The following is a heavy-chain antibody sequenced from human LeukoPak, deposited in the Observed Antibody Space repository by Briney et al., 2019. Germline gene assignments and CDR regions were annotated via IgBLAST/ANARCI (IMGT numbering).Heavy chain of an antibody. CDR3: ARDFAFDI. V-gene: IGHV4-34*01. CDR1: GGSFCGYY. Sequence: PSETLSLTCAVYGGSFCGYYGSWIPQPPGKGLEWIGEINNSGSTSYNPSLKSPVTISVDTSKNQFSLKLSSVTAADTAVYYCARDFAFDIWGQGTMVTVSS. CDR2: INNSGST. J-gene: IGHJ3*02.